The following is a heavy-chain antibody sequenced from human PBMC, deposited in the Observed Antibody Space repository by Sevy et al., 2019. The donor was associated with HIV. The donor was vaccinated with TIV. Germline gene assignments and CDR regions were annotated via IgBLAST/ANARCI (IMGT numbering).Heavy chain of an antibody. J-gene: IGHJ5*02. Sequence: EALSLTCTVSGGSISAYYWSWIRQPPGKGLEYLGYIYYTGSTNYNPSLKSRVTISVDTSKNQFSLKLSSVTAADTAVYYCARAPPVRSGDDSLNWFDPWGQGTLVTVSS. CDR1: GGSISAYY. CDR3: ARAPPVRSGDDSLNWFDP. V-gene: IGHV4-59*01. CDR2: IYYTGST. D-gene: IGHD5-12*01.